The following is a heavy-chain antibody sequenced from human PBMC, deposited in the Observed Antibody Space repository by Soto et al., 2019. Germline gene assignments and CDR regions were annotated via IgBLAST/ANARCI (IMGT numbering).Heavy chain of an antibody. J-gene: IGHJ5*02. Sequence: ASVKVSCKASGGTFSSYTISWVRQAPGQGLEWMGRIIPILGIANYAQKFQGRVAITADKSTSTAYMELSSLRSEDTAVYYCSSEGQPTGTPTCFDPSAQPPFLSVSS. V-gene: IGHV1-69*02. CDR1: GGTFSSYT. CDR2: IIPILGIA. CDR3: SSEGQPTGTPTCFDP.